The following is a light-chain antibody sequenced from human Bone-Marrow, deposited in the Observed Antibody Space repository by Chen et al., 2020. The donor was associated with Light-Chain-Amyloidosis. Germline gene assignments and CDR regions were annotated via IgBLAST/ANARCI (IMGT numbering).Light chain of an antibody. V-gene: IGKV3-11*01. J-gene: IGKJ1*01. CDR1: QSVSIY. CDR3: QQRSDLPPK. CDR2: DAS. Sequence: TVLIPSPATLPLSPGERATLSCRASQSVSIYLAWYQQKPGQAPRLLIYDASNRATGIPARFSGSGSGTDFTLAISSLKPADYAVYYCQQRSDLPPKFGQGTKLEIK.